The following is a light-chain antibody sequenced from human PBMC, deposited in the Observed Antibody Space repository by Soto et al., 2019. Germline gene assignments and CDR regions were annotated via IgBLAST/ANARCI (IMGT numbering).Light chain of an antibody. CDR2: DAS. CDR3: QQRSNWPPWFT. V-gene: IGKV3-11*01. CDR1: QSVSSY. Sequence: EIVLTQSPATLSLSPGERATLSCRASQSVSSYLAWYQQKPGQAPRLLIYDASNRATGIPARFSGSGSGTDFTLTISSLEPEDFAVYYCQQRSNWPPWFTFDGGTKVEIK. J-gene: IGKJ4*01.